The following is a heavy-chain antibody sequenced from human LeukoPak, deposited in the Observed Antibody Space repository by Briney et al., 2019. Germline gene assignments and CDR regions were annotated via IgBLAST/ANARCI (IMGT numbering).Heavy chain of an antibody. D-gene: IGHD2-15*01. CDR2: ISYDGSNK. J-gene: IGHJ5*02. Sequence: LPGGSLRLSCAASGFTFSSYAMDWVGQAPGKGLEWVAVISYDGSNKYYADSVKGRFTISRDNSKNTLYLQMNSLRAEDTAVYYCARDKLVLWEVVVAATPDYNWFDPWGQGTLVTVSS. V-gene: IGHV3-30-3*01. CDR3: ARDKLVLWEVVVAATPDYNWFDP. CDR1: GFTFSSYA.